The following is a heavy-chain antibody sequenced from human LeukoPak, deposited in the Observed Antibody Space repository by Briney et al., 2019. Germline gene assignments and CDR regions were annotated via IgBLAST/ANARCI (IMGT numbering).Heavy chain of an antibody. CDR2: INPSGGST. CDR1: GYTFTSYY. J-gene: IGHJ4*02. CDR3: ARGYYYDSSGYSTLFDY. Sequence: ASVKVSCKASGYTFTSYYMHWVRQAPGQGLEWMGIINPSGGSTSYAQKFQGRVTTTRDMSTSTVYMELSSLRSEDTAVYYCARGYYYDSSGYSTLFDYWGQGTLVTVSS. D-gene: IGHD3-22*01. V-gene: IGHV1-46*01.